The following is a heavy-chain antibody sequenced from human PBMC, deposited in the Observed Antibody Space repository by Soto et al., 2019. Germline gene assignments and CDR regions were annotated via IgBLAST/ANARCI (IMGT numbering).Heavy chain of an antibody. CDR1: GFTFSSYA. CDR2: ISGSGGST. CDR3: AKGIIGGGAFDI. V-gene: IGHV3-23*01. Sequence: PGGSLRLSCAASGFTFSSYAMSWVRQAPGKGLEWVSAISGSGGSTYYADSVKGRFTISRDNYKNTLYLQMNSLRAEDTAVYYCAKGIIGGGAFDIWGQGTMVTVSS. J-gene: IGHJ3*02. D-gene: IGHD3-3*02.